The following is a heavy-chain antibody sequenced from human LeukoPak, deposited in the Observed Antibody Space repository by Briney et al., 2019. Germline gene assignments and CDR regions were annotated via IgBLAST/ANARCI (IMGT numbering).Heavy chain of an antibody. V-gene: IGHV3-30*04. J-gene: IGHJ4*02. CDR3: ARASVRSGWYYQGGGFDY. CDR1: GFTFSSYA. CDR2: ISYDGSNK. Sequence: PGGSLRLSCAASGFTFSSYAMSWVRQAPGKGLEWVAVISYDGSNKYYADSVKGRFTISRDNSKNTLYLQMNSLRAEDTAVYYCARASVRSGWYYQGGGFDYWGQGTLVTVSS. D-gene: IGHD6-19*01.